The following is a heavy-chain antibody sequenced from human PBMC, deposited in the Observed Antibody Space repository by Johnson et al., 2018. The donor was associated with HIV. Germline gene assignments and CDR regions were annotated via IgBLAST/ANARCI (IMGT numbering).Heavy chain of an antibody. CDR2: IYSGGST. CDR3: ALSGSSVVVAFDI. J-gene: IGHJ3*02. V-gene: IGHV3-66*01. D-gene: IGHD6-6*01. CDR1: AFTVSSNY. Sequence: VQLMESGGGLVQPGGSLRLSCAASAFTVSSNYMSWVHQAPGKGLEWVSVIYSGGSTYYADSVTGRFTISRDNSKNTLYLQMNSLRAEDTAVYYCALSGSSVVVAFDIWGQGTMVTVSS.